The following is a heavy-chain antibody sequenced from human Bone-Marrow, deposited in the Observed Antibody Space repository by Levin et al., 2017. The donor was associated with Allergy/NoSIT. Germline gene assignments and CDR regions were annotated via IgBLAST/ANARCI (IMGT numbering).Heavy chain of an antibody. CDR2: IKQDGSEK. V-gene: IGHV3-7*01. D-gene: IGHD2-2*01. CDR1: GFTFSSYW. J-gene: IGHJ5*02. Sequence: PSETLSLTCAASGFTFSSYWMSWVRQAPGKGLEWVANIKQDGSEKYYVDSVKGRFTISRDNAKNSLYLQMNSLRAEDTAVYYCARGRPIVVVPAPTHRFDPWGQGTLVTVSS. CDR3: ARGRPIVVVPAPTHRFDP.